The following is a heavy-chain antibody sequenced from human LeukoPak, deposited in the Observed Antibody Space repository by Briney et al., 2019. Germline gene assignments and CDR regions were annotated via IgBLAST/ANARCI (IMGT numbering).Heavy chain of an antibody. CDR1: GFTFSSYA. J-gene: IGHJ1*01. Sequence: GGSLRLSCAASGFTFSSYAMMWVRQSPEKGLEWVSSITGGGDGTYYADSVKGRFTISRDNSRNSLYLQMNSLRAEDTALYYCAPTSRFSFQHWGQGALVTVSS. CDR2: ITGGGDGT. D-gene: IGHD6-6*01. CDR3: APTSRFSFQH. V-gene: IGHV3-23*01.